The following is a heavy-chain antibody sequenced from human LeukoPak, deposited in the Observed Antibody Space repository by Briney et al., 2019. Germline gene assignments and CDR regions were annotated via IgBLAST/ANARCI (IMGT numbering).Heavy chain of an antibody. J-gene: IGHJ3*02. CDR1: GFTFSSHN. D-gene: IGHD1-1*01. Sequence: MPGGSLRLSCAASGFTFSSHNMNWVRQAPMKGLEWVSSIGTDGSYIYYADSVQGRFTISGDNAKNSLYLQMNSLTAEDTAVYYCARKMKTGDRVGTFDIWGQGTMVTVSS. CDR2: IGTDGSYI. V-gene: IGHV3-21*01. CDR3: ARKMKTGDRVGTFDI.